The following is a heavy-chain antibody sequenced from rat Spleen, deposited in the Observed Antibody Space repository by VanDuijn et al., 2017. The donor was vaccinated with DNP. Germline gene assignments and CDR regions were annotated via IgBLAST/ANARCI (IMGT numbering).Heavy chain of an antibody. Sequence: QVQLKESGPGLVQPSQTLSLTCTVSGFSLTSNGVSWVRQPPGKGLEWIAAMSSGGTTYYNSALKSRLSISTDTSRSQVFLKLNSLQTEDTAIYFCTRDYFSSSFVYWGQGTLVTVSS. CDR2: MSSGGTT. CDR3: TRDYFSSSFVY. D-gene: IGHD1-2*01. CDR1: GFSLTSNG. V-gene: IGHV2-6*01. J-gene: IGHJ3*01.